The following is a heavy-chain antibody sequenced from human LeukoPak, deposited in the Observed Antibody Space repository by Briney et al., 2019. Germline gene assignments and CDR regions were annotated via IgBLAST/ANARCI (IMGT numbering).Heavy chain of an antibody. CDR2: INPSGGST. J-gene: IGHJ4*02. V-gene: IGHV1-46*01. CDR3: ARHCSGGSCYSDFLDY. Sequence: ASVKVSCKASGYTFTSYYMHRVRQAPGQGLEWMGIINPSGGSTSYAQKFQGRVTMTRDTSTSTVYMELSSLRSEDTAVYYCARHCSGGSCYSDFLDYWGQGTLVTVSS. CDR1: GYTFTSYY. D-gene: IGHD2-15*01.